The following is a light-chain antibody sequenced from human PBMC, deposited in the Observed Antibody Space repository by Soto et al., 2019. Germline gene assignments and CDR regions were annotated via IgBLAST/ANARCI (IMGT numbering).Light chain of an antibody. CDR2: EVY. Sequence: QSALTQPRSVSGSPGQSVTISCTGTDSDVGGYNFVSWYQQHPGRAPKLMIYEVYQRPSGVPDRFSGSKSGNTASLTVSGLQAEDEANYYCSSYAASDNFVIFGGGTKLTVL. CDR1: DSDVGGYNF. J-gene: IGLJ2*01. V-gene: IGLV2-8*01. CDR3: SSYAASDNFVI.